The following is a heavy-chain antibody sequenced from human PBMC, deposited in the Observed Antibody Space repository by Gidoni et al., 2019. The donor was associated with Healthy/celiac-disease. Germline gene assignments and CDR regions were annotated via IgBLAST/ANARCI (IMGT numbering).Heavy chain of an antibody. D-gene: IGHD3-16*01. Sequence: EVQLVESGGGLIQPGGSLRLSCAASGFTVSSNYMSWVRQAPGKGLEGVSVINSGGSTYYADSVKGRFTISRDNSKNTLYLQMNSLRAEDTAVYYCARDSFGNEKGFDYWGQGTLVTVSS. CDR2: INSGGST. J-gene: IGHJ4*02. CDR1: GFTVSSNY. V-gene: IGHV3-53*01. CDR3: ARDSFGNEKGFDY.